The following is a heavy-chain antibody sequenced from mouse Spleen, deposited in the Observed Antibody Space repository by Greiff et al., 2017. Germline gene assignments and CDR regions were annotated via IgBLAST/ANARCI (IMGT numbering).Heavy chain of an antibody. V-gene: IGHV3-6*01. D-gene: IGHD1-2*01. J-gene: IGHJ1*01. CDR3: ARITTATDWYFDV. CDR2: ISYDGSN. CDR1: GYSITSGYY. Sequence: VQLQQSGPGLVKPSQSLSLTCSVTGYSITSGYYWNWIRQFPGNKLEWMGYISYDGSNNYNPSLKNRISITRDTSKNQFFLKLNSVTTEDTATYYCARITTATDWYFDVWGAGTTVTVSS.